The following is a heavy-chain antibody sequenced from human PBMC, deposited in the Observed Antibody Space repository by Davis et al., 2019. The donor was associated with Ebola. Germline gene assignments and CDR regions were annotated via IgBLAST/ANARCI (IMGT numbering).Heavy chain of an antibody. CDR1: GFTFSSYS. D-gene: IGHD3-3*01. CDR2: ISSSNSTI. Sequence: GESLKISCAASGFTFSSYSMNWVRQAPGKGLEWVSYISSSNSTIYYADSVKGRFTISRDNAKNSLYLQMNSLRDEDTAVYYCASSLRYDFWSGYSDYWGQGTLVTVSS. V-gene: IGHV3-48*02. CDR3: ASSLRYDFWSGYSDY. J-gene: IGHJ4*02.